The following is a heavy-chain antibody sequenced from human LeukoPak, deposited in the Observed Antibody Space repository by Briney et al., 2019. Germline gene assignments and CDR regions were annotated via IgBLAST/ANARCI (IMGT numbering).Heavy chain of an antibody. D-gene: IGHD1-26*01. CDR1: GGSISSSSYY. CDR2: IYYSGST. V-gene: IGHV4-39*01. CDR3: ARHVGRDLHDSGSYEFDP. J-gene: IGHJ5*02. Sequence: SETLSLTCSVSGGSISSSSYYWGWIRQPPGKGLEWIGSIYYSGSTYYNPSLKSRVTISVDTSKNQFSLKLSSVTAADTAVYYCARHVGRDLHDSGSYEFDPWGQGTLVTVSS.